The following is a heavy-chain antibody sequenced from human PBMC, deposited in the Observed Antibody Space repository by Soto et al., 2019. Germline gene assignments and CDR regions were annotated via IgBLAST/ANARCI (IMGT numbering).Heavy chain of an antibody. CDR2: ISGSSSYT. CDR3: ARALINWGRDY. D-gene: IGHD7-27*01. V-gene: IGHV3-11*06. CDR1: GFTFSDYY. Sequence: PGGSLRLSWAASGFTFSDYYMSWIRQAPGKGLEWVSYISGSSSYTNYADSVKGRFTISRDNAKDSLYLQMNSLRAEDTAVYYCARALINWGRDYWGQGTLVTVSS. J-gene: IGHJ4*02.